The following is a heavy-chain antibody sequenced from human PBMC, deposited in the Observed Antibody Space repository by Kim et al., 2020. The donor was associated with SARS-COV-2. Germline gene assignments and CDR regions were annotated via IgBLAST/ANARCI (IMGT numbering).Heavy chain of an antibody. Sequence: GGSLRLSCAASGFTFSDYYMSWIRQAPGKGLEWVSYISSSSSYTNYADSVKGRFTISRDNAKNSLYLQMNSLRAEDTAVYYCARGDSSGYQPITIDYWGQGTLVTVSS. CDR1: GFTFSDYY. CDR2: ISSSSSYT. J-gene: IGHJ4*02. CDR3: ARGDSSGYQPITIDY. D-gene: IGHD3-22*01. V-gene: IGHV3-11*06.